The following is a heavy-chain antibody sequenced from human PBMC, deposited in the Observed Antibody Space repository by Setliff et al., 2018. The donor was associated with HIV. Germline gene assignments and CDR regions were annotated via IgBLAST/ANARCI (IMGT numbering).Heavy chain of an antibody. CDR2: LYIRTGTT. D-gene: IGHD2-15*01. CDR3: ARSQETSVAATEI. V-gene: IGHV4-4*07. Sequence: SETLSLTCTVSGVSISSHYWSWIRQPAGKGLEWIGHLYIRTGTTNYSPSLKGRVTISLDTSNNQFSLSLSSVTASDTAVYFCARSQETSVAATEIWGQGTMVTVSS. CDR1: GVSISSHY. J-gene: IGHJ3*02.